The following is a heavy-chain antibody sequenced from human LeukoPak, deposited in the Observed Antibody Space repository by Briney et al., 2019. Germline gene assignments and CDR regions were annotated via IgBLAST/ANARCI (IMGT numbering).Heavy chain of an antibody. Sequence: SETLSLTCTVSGGSISSSSYYWGWIRQPPGKGLEWIGSIYYSGSTYYNPSLKSRVTISVDTSKNQFSLKLSSVTAADTAVYYCARGPYQLLYRGFDYWGQGTLVTVSS. D-gene: IGHD2-2*02. CDR1: GGSISSSSYY. CDR3: ARGPYQLLYRGFDY. V-gene: IGHV4-39*01. CDR2: IYYSGST. J-gene: IGHJ4*02.